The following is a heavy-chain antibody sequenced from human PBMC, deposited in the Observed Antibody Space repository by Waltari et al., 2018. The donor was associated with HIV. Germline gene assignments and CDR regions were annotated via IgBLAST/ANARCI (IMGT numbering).Heavy chain of an antibody. CDR2: MVPMSDKP. Sequence: QVQLVQSGAEVRRPGSSVKVPCKASGGTFPSYSINWVRQAPGQGLEWMGRMVPMSDKPNYAQKFRGRVTITADKSTSTAYMELNNLRFGDTAVYYCATARETMGVDFDYWGQGTLVAVSS. CDR1: GGTFPSYS. V-gene: IGHV1-69*02. CDR3: ATARETMGVDFDY. J-gene: IGHJ4*02. D-gene: IGHD3-10*01.